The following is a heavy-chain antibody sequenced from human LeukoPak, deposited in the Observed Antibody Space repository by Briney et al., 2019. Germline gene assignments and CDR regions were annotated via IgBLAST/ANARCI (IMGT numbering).Heavy chain of an antibody. J-gene: IGHJ4*02. CDR1: GESFSDYY. Sequence: SETLSLTCAVYGESFSDYYWGWIRQPPGKGLEWIGSIYYSGSTYYNPSLKSRVTISVDTSKNQFSLKLSSVNAADTAVYYCARGRRDGYMLLWEDYWGQGTLVTVSS. D-gene: IGHD5-24*01. CDR2: IYYSGST. V-gene: IGHV4-34*01. CDR3: ARGRRDGYMLLWEDY.